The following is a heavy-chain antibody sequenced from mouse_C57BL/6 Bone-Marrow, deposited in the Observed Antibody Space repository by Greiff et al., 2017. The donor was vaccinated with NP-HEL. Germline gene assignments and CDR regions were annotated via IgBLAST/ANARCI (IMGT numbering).Heavy chain of an antibody. CDR2: ISDGGSYT. J-gene: IGHJ2*01. CDR3: ARETYDYDEEGFDY. CDR1: GFTFSSYA. Sequence: EVKVEESGGGLVKPGGSLKLSCAASGFTFSSYAMSWVRQTPEKRLEWVATISDGGSYTYYPDNVKGRFTISRDNAKNNLYLQMSHLKSEDTAMYYCARETYDYDEEGFDYWGQGTTLTVSS. D-gene: IGHD2-4*01. V-gene: IGHV5-4*01.